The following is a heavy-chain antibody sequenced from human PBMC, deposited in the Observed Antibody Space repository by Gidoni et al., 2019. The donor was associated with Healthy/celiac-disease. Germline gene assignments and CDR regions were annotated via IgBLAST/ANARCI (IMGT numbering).Heavy chain of an antibody. J-gene: IGHJ4*02. D-gene: IGHD2-21*01. CDR1: GVTFRSYA. CDR2: ISGSGGST. CDR3: AKDPPVTESI. Sequence: HLFESGGGLVQPVGSLRLSCAASGVTFRSYAMSWVRQAQGKGLEWVSAISGSGGSTDYADSVKGRFTISRDKSKNTLYLQMNSLRAEDTAVYYCAKDPPVTESIWGQGTLVTVSS. V-gene: IGHV3-23*01.